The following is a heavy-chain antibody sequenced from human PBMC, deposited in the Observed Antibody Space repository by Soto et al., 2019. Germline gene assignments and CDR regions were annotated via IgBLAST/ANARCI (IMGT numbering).Heavy chain of an antibody. CDR1: VGTFSSYA. D-gene: IGHD3-22*01. CDR3: SIDKRTYYYDSSGYYHYVRYYFDY. CDR2: IIPIFGTA. J-gene: IGHJ4*02. V-gene: IGHV1-69*01. Sequence: QVQLVQSGAEVKKPGSSVKVSCKASVGTFSSYAISWVRQAPGQGLEWMGGIIPIFGTANYAQKFQGRVTSTAYESTSTAYMVLSSLRSEDTAVYYCSIDKRTYYYDSSGYYHYVRYYFDYWGQGTLVTVSS.